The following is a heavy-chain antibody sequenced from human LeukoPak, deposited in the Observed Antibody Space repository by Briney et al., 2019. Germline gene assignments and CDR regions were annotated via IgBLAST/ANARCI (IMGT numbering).Heavy chain of an antibody. CDR2: IWYDGSNK. CDR1: GFTFSNYG. J-gene: IGHJ4*02. CDR3: ARAGYGDPPFDF. V-gene: IGHV3-33*01. D-gene: IGHD4-17*01. Sequence: PGGSLRLSCAASGFTFSNYGMLWVRQAPGKGLEWVAAIWYDGSNKYYGDSVKGRFTISRDNSKNTLYLQMNSLRAEDTAAYSCARAGYGDPPFDFWGQGTLVTVSS.